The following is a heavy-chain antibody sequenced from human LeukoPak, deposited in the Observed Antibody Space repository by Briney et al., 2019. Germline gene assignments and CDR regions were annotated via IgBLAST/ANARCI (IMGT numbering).Heavy chain of an antibody. V-gene: IGHV4-59*08. CDR1: GGSISSYY. CDR3: ARHNGRAGYYDMLDP. J-gene: IGHJ5*02. D-gene: IGHD3-22*01. CDR2: IYYSGST. Sequence: SETLSLTCTVSGGSISSYYWSWIRQPPGKGLEWIGYIYYSGSTNYNPSLKSRVTISVDTSKNQFSLKLSSVTAADTAVYYCARHNGRAGYYDMLDPWGQGALVTVSS.